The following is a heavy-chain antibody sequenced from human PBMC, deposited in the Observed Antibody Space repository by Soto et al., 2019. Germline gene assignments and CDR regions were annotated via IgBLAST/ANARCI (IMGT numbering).Heavy chain of an antibody. J-gene: IGHJ4*02. Sequence: QVHLVQSGAEVKKPGASVKVSCKASGYTFTSYGITWVRQAPGQGLEWMGWISAHNGNTDYAQKPQGRVIVTRDTSTSTAYMELRTLISDATAVYDCARGRYGDYWGQGALVTVSS. CDR2: ISAHNGNT. CDR1: GYTFTSYG. CDR3: ARGRYGDY. V-gene: IGHV1-18*01. D-gene: IGHD1-1*01.